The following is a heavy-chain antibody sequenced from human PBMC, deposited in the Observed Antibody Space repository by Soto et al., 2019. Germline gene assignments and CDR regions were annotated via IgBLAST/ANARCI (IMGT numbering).Heavy chain of an antibody. D-gene: IGHD6-13*01. Sequence: EVQLVESGGGLVQPGGSLRLSCAASGFTFSSYWMSWVRQAPGKGLEWVGNIKQDGSEKNYVEFVEGRFTISRDNAENSLYLQMNSLRAEDTAVYYCARIASAGRGWDVWGQGTTVVVSS. J-gene: IGHJ6*02. CDR2: IKQDGSEK. V-gene: IGHV3-7*01. CDR3: ARIASAGRGWDV. CDR1: GFTFSSYW.